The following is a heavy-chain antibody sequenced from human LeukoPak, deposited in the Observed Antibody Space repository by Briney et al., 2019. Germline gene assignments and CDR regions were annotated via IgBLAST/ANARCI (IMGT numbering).Heavy chain of an antibody. V-gene: IGHV3-23*01. J-gene: IGHJ4*02. D-gene: IGHD6-6*01. CDR3: AKDCCGSSLFDY. Sequence: GGSLRLSCAASGFTFSSYAMSWVRQAPGKGLEWDSAISGSGGSTYYADSVKGRFTISRDNSKNTVYLQMNSLRAEDTAVYYCAKDCCGSSLFDYWGQGTLVTVSS. CDR1: GFTFSSYA. CDR2: ISGSGGST.